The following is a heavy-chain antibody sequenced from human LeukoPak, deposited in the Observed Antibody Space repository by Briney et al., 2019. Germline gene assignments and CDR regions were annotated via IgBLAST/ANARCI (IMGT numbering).Heavy chain of an antibody. D-gene: IGHD5-18*01. CDR2: ISSSSSYI. CDR3: ARRRRGYSYGHYGMDV. Sequence: GGSLRLSCAASGFTFRSYSMNWVRQAPGKGLEWVSSISSSSSYIYYADSVKGRFTISRDNAKNSLYLQMNSLRAEDTAVYYCARRRRGYSYGHYGMDVWGQGTTVTVSS. J-gene: IGHJ6*02. CDR1: GFTFRSYS. V-gene: IGHV3-21*01.